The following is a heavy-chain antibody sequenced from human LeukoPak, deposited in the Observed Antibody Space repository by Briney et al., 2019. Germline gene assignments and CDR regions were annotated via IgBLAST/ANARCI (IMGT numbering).Heavy chain of an antibody. CDR1: GYTFTDYY. CDR3: ARDGGLDY. Sequence: GASVKVSCMASGYTFTDYYMHWLRQAPGQGLEWMGWINPNSGATNYAQKFQGWVTMTRDTSITTAYMELSRLNSDDTAVYYCARDGGLDYWGQGTLVTVSS. V-gene: IGHV1-2*04. J-gene: IGHJ4*02. CDR2: INPNSGAT.